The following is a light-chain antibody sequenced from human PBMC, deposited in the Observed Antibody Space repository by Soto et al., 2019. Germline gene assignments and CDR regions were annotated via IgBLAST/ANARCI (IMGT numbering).Light chain of an antibody. V-gene: IGLV2-14*03. CDR1: SSDVGGYNY. Sequence: QSVLTQPASVSGSPGQSITISCTGTSSDVGGYNYVSWYQHHPGKAPKLMVYDVSNRPSGVSNRFSGSKSGNTASLTISGLQAEDEADYYCNSYTSSSTPYVFGTGTKVT. CDR2: DVS. CDR3: NSYTSSSTPYV. J-gene: IGLJ1*01.